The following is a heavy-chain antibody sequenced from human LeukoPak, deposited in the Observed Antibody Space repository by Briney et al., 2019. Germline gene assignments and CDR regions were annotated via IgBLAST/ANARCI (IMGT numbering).Heavy chain of an antibody. D-gene: IGHD3-10*01. CDR3: ARAHRDYYGSLYYTDV. V-gene: IGHV1-8*01. J-gene: IGHJ6*03. CDR1: GYTFTSYD. CDR2: MNPNSGNT. Sequence: ASVKVSCKASGYTFTSYDINWVRQATGQGLEWMGWMNPNSGNTGYAQKFQGRVTMTRNTSISTAYMELSSLRSEDTAVYYCARAHRDYYGSLYYTDVWGKGTTVTVSS.